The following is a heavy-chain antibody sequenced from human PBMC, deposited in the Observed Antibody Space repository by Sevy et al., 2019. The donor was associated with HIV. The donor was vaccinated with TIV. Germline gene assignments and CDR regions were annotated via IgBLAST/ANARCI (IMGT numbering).Heavy chain of an antibody. V-gene: IGHV3-7*01. Sequence: GGSLRLSCAASGFTFSSYWMSWVRQAPGKGLEWVATMKEDGSEKYYVDSVKGRFTISRDNAKNSLYVQMNSLRAEDTAVYYCVREGLGGLSYSLDCWGQGTLVTVSS. CDR3: VREGLGGLSYSLDC. D-gene: IGHD5-18*01. CDR1: GFTFSSYW. CDR2: MKEDGSEK. J-gene: IGHJ4*02.